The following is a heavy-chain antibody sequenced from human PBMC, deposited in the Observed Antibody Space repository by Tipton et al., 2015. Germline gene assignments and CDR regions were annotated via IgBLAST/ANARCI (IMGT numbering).Heavy chain of an antibody. CDR1: GASVSSSYY. CDR3: ARARGRHGGLFDS. J-gene: IGHJ4*02. V-gene: IGHV4-61*01. D-gene: IGHD4-23*01. CDR2: IQYSGST. Sequence: TLSLTCSVSGASVSSSYYWSWIRQPPGKGLEWLGYIQYSGSTNYNPSLKSRVTISVDTSKTQFSLKMSSVTASDTAVYYCARARGRHGGLFDSWGQGTLVTVSS.